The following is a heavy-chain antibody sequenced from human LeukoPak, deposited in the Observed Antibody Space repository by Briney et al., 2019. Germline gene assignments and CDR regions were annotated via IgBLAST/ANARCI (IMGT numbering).Heavy chain of an antibody. Sequence: GASVKVSCKASGYTFTSYGISWVRQAPGQGLEWMGWISAYHGNTNYAQKLQGRVTMTTDTSTSTAYMELRSLRSDDTAVYYCARDGLAYCGGDCYSDYWGQGTLVTVSS. J-gene: IGHJ4*02. V-gene: IGHV1-18*01. CDR1: GYTFTSYG. CDR2: ISAYHGNT. CDR3: ARDGLAYCGGDCYSDY. D-gene: IGHD2-21*02.